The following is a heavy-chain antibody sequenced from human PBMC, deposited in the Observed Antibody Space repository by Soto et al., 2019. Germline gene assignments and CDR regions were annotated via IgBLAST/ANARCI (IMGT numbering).Heavy chain of an antibody. Sequence: SEILSLTCTVSGGSISSSSYYWGWIRQPPGKGLEWIGSIYYSGSTYYNPSLKSRVTISVDTSKNQFSLKLSSVTAADTAVYYCASHTYYYGSGSLDYWGQGTLVTVSS. D-gene: IGHD3-10*01. J-gene: IGHJ4*02. CDR1: GGSISSSSYY. CDR3: ASHTYYYGSGSLDY. CDR2: IYYSGST. V-gene: IGHV4-39*01.